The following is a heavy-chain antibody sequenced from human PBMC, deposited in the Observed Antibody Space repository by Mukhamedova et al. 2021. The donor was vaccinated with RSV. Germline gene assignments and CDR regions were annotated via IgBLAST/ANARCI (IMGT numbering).Heavy chain of an antibody. CDR2: IYYSGST. Sequence: PGKGLEWIGSIYYSGSTYYNPSLKSRVTISVDTSKNQFSLKLSSVTAADTVVYYCARATIYCSGGSCYYRKYYFDYWGQGTLVTVS. J-gene: IGHJ4*02. V-gene: IGHV4-39*01. CDR3: ARATIYCSGGSCYYRKYYFDY. D-gene: IGHD2-15*01.